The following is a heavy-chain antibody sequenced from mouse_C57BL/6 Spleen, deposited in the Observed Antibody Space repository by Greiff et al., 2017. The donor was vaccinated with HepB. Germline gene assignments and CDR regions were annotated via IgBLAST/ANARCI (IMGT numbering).Heavy chain of an antibody. D-gene: IGHD3-2*02. CDR3: ARGQLRPAYYAMDY. CDR1: GYTFTDYY. J-gene: IGHJ4*01. Sequence: QVQLQQSGPELVKPGASVKISCKASGYTFTDYYINWVQQRPGQGLEWIGWIFPGSGSTYYNEKFKGKATLTVDKSSSTAYMLLNSLTSEDSAVYVCARGQLRPAYYAMDYWGQGTSVTVAS. CDR2: IFPGSGST. V-gene: IGHV1-75*01.